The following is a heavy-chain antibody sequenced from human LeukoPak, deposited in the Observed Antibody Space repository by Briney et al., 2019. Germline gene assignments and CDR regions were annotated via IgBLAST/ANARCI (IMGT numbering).Heavy chain of an antibody. CDR1: GGSISTYY. V-gene: IGHV4-59*01. J-gene: IGHJ4*02. D-gene: IGHD3-22*01. Sequence: SETLSLTCTVSGGSISTYYWSWIRQSPGRGLEWIGYIYYSGITKYNPSLKSRVTISVDTSTNQFSLRLSSVTAADTAVYYCARGYYYDSSGHFLDFWGQGTLVTVSS. CDR2: IYYSGIT. CDR3: ARGYYYDSSGHFLDF.